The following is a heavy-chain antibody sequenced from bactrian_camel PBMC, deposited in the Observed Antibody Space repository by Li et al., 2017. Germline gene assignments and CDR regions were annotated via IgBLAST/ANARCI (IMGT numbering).Heavy chain of an antibody. J-gene: IGHJ4*01. D-gene: IGHD1*01. V-gene: IGHV3S1*01. CDR3: AADSNNPFSPWCKVGLNYEL. CDR1: GFTFSSAW. CDR2: INTGDGTT. Sequence: QAQLVESGGGLVQPGGSLRLSCAASGFTFSSAWMFWVRQAPGKGLEWVSVINTGDGTTLYSDSVKGRFTISSDNANNTVNLMMNSLKPEDTAMYYCAADSNNPFSPWCKVGLNYELRGQGTQVTVS.